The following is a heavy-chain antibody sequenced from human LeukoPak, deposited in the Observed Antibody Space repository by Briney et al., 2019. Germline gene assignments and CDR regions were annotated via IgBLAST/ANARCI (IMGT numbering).Heavy chain of an antibody. CDR3: TRSGYYNGYDY. Sequence: PGGSVRLSCVASGFTFSGHWMHWVRQVPGKGLVAVARIAPDGSATTYADSVKGRFTISRDNAKNTLYLEMNSLTAEDTALYYCTRSGYYNGYDYWGQGTLVNVSS. V-gene: IGHV3-74*03. D-gene: IGHD3-10*01. CDR1: GFTFSGHW. CDR2: IAPDGSAT. J-gene: IGHJ4*02.